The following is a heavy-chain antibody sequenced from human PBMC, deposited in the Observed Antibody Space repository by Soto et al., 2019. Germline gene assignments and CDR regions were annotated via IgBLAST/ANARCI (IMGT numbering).Heavy chain of an antibody. CDR3: ARDIYYGDPVQEDYYGMDV. V-gene: IGHV4-59*01. D-gene: IGHD4-17*01. J-gene: IGHJ6*02. CDR1: GGSISSYY. CDR2: IYYSGST. Sequence: SETLSLTCTVSGGSISSYYWSWIRQPPGKGLEWIGYIYYSGSTNYNPSLKSRVTISVDTSKNQFSLKLSSVTAADTAVYYCARDIYYGDPVQEDYYGMDVWGQGTTVTVSS.